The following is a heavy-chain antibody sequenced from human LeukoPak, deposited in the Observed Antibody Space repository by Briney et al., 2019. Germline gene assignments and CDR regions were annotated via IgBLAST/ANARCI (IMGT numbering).Heavy chain of an antibody. Sequence: ASVKVSCKASGYSFTRYFMNWVRQAPGQGREWMGIINPTGGSTSYAQKFQGRITMIRDTSTGTVYMDLSSLSSEDTAVYFCARVSPPGFSYGYFDSWGQGTLVTVSS. CDR1: GYSFTRYF. D-gene: IGHD5-18*01. CDR3: ARVSPPGFSYGYFDS. J-gene: IGHJ4*02. CDR2: INPTGGST. V-gene: IGHV1-46*01.